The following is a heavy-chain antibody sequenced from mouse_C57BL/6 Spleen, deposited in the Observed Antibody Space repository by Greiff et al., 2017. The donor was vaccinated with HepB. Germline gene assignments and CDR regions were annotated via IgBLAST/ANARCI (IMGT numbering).Heavy chain of an antibody. CDR3: ALYGSSYVFAY. J-gene: IGHJ3*01. CDR2: IDPSDSYT. Sequence: QVQLQQPGAELVRPGTSVKLSCKASGYTFTSYWMHGVKQRPGQGLEWIGVIDPSDSYTNYNQKFKGKATLTVDTSSSTAYMQLSSLTSEDSAVYCCALYGSSYVFAYWGQGTLVTVSA. CDR1: GYTFTSYW. D-gene: IGHD1-1*01. V-gene: IGHV1-59*01.